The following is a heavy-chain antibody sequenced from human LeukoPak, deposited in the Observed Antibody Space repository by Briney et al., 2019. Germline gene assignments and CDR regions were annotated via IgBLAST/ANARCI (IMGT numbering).Heavy chain of an antibody. CDR1: GDSISIYY. D-gene: IGHD3-10*01. V-gene: IGHV4-59*01. Sequence: SETLSLTCSVSGDSISIYYWSWIRQPPGKGLEWIGYIYNSGSTNYNPSLKSRVTISVDTSKNQFSLKLTSVTAADTAVYYCAGSGGLANTGAVFDYWGQGTLVTVSS. J-gene: IGHJ4*02. CDR3: AGSGGLANTGAVFDY. CDR2: IYNSGST.